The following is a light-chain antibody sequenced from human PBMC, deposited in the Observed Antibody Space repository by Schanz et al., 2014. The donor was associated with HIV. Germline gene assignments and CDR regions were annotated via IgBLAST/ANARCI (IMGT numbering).Light chain of an antibody. CDR2: DNS. J-gene: IGLJ2*01. CDR1: TSNVVSNY. V-gene: IGLV1-51*01. Sequence: QSVLTQPPSVSAAPGQKITISCSGGTSNVVSNYVSWYQQGPGTAPKLLIYDNSKRPSGTPDRFSGSKSGTSATLGITGLQTGDEADYYCATWDSALREVVFGGGTKVTVL. CDR3: ATWDSALREVV.